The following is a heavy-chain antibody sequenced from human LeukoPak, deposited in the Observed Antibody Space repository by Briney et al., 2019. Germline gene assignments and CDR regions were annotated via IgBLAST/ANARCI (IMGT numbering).Heavy chain of an antibody. CDR1: GYTFSTYS. V-gene: IGHV3-48*01. CDR2: ISSSTSTI. CDR3: ARVLPYDYINRFDR. J-gene: IGHJ5*02. D-gene: IGHD4-11*01. Sequence: GGSLRLSCAASGYTFSTYSMNWVRQAPGKGLEWVSYISSSTSTIYYTDYVKGRLTISRNNAKNSLYLQMNSLRAEDTAVYYCARVLPYDYINRFDRWGQGTLVSVSS.